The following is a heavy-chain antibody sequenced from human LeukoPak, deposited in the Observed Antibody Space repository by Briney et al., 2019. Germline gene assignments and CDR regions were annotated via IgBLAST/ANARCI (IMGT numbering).Heavy chain of an antibody. D-gene: IGHD3-10*01. CDR1: GGSISNADYY. CDR2: TYYSGST. CDR3: ARGPYERITMVRGVIGLDY. Sequence: SQTLSLTCTVSGGSISNADYYWSWIRQHPGKGLEWIGYTYYSGSTYYNPSLKSRVTISIDTSATQFSLKLSSVTAADTAVYYCARGPYERITMVRGVIGLDYWGQGTLVTVSS. J-gene: IGHJ4*02. V-gene: IGHV4-31*03.